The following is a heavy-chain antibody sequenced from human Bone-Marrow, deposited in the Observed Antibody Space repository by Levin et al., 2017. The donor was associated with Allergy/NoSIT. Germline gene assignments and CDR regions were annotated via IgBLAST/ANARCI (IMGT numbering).Heavy chain of an antibody. V-gene: IGHV4-38-2*02. CDR3: ARDKDDYVWAPFDP. Sequence: SETLSLTCAVSGYSISSGYYWGWIRQPPGKGLEWIGSIYHSGSPYYNPSLKSRVTISVDTSKNQFSLKLSSVTAADTAVYYCARDKDDYVWAPFDPWGQGTLVTVSS. CDR2: IYHSGSP. D-gene: IGHD3-16*01. J-gene: IGHJ5*02. CDR1: GYSISSGYY.